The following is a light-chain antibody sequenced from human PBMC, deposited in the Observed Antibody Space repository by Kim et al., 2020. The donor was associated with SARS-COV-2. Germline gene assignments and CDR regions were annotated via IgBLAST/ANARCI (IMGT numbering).Light chain of an antibody. CDR1: SLRSYY. Sequence: GTTARITCQGDSLRSYYASWYQQKPGQAPVLVIYGKNNRPSGIPDRFSGSSSGNTASLTITGAQAEDEADYYCNSRDSSDDHLVVFGGGTQLTVL. J-gene: IGLJ2*01. V-gene: IGLV3-19*01. CDR2: GKN. CDR3: NSRDSSDDHLVV.